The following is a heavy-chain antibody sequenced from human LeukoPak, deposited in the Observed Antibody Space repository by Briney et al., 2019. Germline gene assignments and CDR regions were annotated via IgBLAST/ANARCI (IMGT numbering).Heavy chain of an antibody. D-gene: IGHD3-3*01. CDR2: IYSGTT. CDR3: ARLRFDFWSGYTHPYFDY. J-gene: IGHJ4*02. Sequence: SETLSLTCTVSGGSISSSSYSWGWIRQPPGKGLEWIGSIYSGTTYYNPSLKSRVTISVDTSKIQFSLKLSSVAATDTAVHFCARLRFDFWSGYTHPYFDYWGQGTLVTVSS. V-gene: IGHV4-39*01. CDR1: GGSISSSSYS.